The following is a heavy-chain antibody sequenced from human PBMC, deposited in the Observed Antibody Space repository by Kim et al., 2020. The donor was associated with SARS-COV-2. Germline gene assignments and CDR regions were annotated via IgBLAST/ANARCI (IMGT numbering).Heavy chain of an antibody. CDR2: NGNT. J-gene: IGHJ6*03. V-gene: IGHV1-3*01. CDR3: ARKREGMDV. Sequence: NGNTKYSQKFQGRVTITRDTSASTAYMELRSLRSEDTAVYYCARKREGMDVWGKGTTVTVSS.